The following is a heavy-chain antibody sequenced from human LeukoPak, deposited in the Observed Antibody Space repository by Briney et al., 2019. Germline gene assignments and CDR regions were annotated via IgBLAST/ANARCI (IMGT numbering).Heavy chain of an antibody. V-gene: IGHV1-24*01. CDR1: GYTLTELS. CDR2: FDPEDGET. D-gene: IGHD3-9*01. Sequence: ASVKVSCKVSGYTLTELSMHWVRQAPGKGLEWMGGFDPEDGETIYAQKFQGRVTMTEDTSTDTAYMEVSSLRSEDTAVYYCATEVLGNYDILAGPYWGQGTLVTVSS. J-gene: IGHJ4*02. CDR3: ATEVLGNYDILAGPY.